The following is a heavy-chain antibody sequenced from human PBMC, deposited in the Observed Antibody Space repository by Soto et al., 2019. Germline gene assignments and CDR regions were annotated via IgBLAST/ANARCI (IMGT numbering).Heavy chain of an antibody. CDR2: ISSSSSYI. CDR1: GFTFSSYS. CDR3: ARACSGGSCPVGDY. Sequence: GGSLRLSCAASGFTFSSYSMNWVRQAPGKGLEWVSSISSSSSYIYYADSVKGRFTISRDNAKNSLYLQMNSLRAEDTAVYYCARACSGGSCPVGDYWGQGTLVTVSS. J-gene: IGHJ4*02. D-gene: IGHD2-15*01. V-gene: IGHV3-21*01.